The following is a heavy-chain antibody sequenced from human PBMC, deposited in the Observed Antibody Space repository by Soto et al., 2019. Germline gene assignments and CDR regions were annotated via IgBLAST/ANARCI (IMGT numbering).Heavy chain of an antibody. J-gene: IGHJ3*02. V-gene: IGHV1-69*01. CDR1: GGTFGSHA. CDR2: IIPISGKA. D-gene: IGHD3-9*01. Sequence: QVQLVQSGAEVKKPGSSVKVSCKASGGTFGSHALSWLRQAPGQGLAWVGGIIPISGKAIYAQRFQGRVTITADESTNTAYMDVRSLRSEDTARYYCARHVTSYSGNAFDIWGQGTRVTVSS. CDR3: ARHVTSYSGNAFDI.